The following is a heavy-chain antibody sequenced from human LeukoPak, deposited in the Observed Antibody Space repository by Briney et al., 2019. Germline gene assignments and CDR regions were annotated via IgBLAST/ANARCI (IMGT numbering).Heavy chain of an antibody. D-gene: IGHD1-26*01. V-gene: IGHV1-18*01. CDR2: ISAYNGNT. J-gene: IGHJ6*02. Sequence: ASVKVSCKASGYTFTSYGISWVRQAPGQGLEWMGWISAYNGNTNYAQKLQGRVTMTTDTSTSTAYMELRSLRSDDTAVYYCARESRIVGATNYYYGMDVWGQGTTVTVSS. CDR1: GYTFTSYG. CDR3: ARESRIVGATNYYYGMDV.